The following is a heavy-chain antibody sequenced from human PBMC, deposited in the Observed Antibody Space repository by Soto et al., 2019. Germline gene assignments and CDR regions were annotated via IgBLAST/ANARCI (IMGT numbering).Heavy chain of an antibody. CDR1: GFTFSSYG. CDR3: ARYDSSGYYWPYYYYGMDV. V-gene: IGHV3-33*01. CDR2: IWYDGSNK. Sequence: PGGSLRLSCAASGFTFSSYGMHWVRQAPGKGLDWVAVIWYDGSNKYYADSVKGRFTISRDNSKNSLYLQMNSLRAEDTAVYYCARYDSSGYYWPYYYYGMDVWGQGTTVTGSS. D-gene: IGHD3-22*01. J-gene: IGHJ6*02.